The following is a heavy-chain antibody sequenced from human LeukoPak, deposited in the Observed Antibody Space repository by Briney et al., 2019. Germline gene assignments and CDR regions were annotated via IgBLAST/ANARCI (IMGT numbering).Heavy chain of an antibody. CDR3: ARGGYYGSGNDFRFDP. V-gene: IGHV4-39*07. Sequence: SETLSLTCSVSGDSISSSSSYWGWIRQPPGKGLEWIGSIYYSGSTNYKPSLKSRVTISVDTSKNQFSLKLSSVTAADTAVYYCARGGYYGSGNDFRFDPWGQGTLVTVSS. CDR2: IYYSGST. D-gene: IGHD3-10*01. CDR1: GDSISSSSSY. J-gene: IGHJ5*02.